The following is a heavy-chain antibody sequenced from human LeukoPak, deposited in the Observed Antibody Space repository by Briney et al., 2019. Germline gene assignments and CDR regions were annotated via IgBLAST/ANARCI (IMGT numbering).Heavy chain of an antibody. Sequence: SETLSLTCTVSGYSISSGYYWGWIRQPPGKGLEWIGSIYHSGSTYYNPSLKSRVTISVDTSKNQFSLKLSSVTAADTAAYYCARVEFDGGYDSGYYFDYWGQGTLVTVSS. CDR1: GYSISSGYY. D-gene: IGHD5-12*01. CDR3: ARVEFDGGYDSGYYFDY. V-gene: IGHV4-38-2*02. J-gene: IGHJ4*02. CDR2: IYHSGST.